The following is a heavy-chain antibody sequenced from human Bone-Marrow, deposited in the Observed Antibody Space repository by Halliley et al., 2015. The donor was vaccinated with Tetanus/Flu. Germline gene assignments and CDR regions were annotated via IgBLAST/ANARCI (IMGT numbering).Heavy chain of an antibody. J-gene: IGHJ4*02. CDR1: GGSISSGFYS. CDR3: ARGLAYTYGRAFDS. V-gene: IGHV4-30-2*01. D-gene: IGHD5-18*01. Sequence: TLSLTCAVSGGSISSGFYSWSWIRQPPGKGLEWIGYIFHSGSTYYNPSLQSRVTISIDGSKNHLSLMLSSVTAADTAVYYCARGLAYTYGRAFDSWGQGTLVTVSS. CDR2: IFHSGST.